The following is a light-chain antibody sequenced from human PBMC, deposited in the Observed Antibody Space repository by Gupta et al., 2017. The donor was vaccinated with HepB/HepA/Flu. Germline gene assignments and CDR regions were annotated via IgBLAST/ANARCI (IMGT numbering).Light chain of an antibody. J-gene: IGKJ2*01. CDR3: RRSLEPPYT. CDR2: LAS. V-gene: IGKV2-28*01. Sequence: IVMTQSALSLPVTPGEPASMSCRSSLSLWHTNGYHYLDWYLQKPGQSPHLLIYLASNRASGVPDRFNGSASGTNFTLKISRVEAEDVGIYYCRRSLEPPYTFGQGTRMEVK. CDR1: LSLWHTNGYHY.